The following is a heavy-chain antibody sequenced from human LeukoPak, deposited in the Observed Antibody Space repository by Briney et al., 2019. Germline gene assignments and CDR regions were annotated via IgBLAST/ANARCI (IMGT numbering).Heavy chain of an antibody. V-gene: IGHV3-74*01. D-gene: IGHD6-13*01. CDR1: GFTFSSYW. CDR3: AREGSLGQQLPPDY. Sequence: GGSLRLSCAASGFTFSSYWMHWVRHAPGKGLVWVSRVNSDGSSTTYADSVEGRFTISRDNAKNTLYLQMDSLRAEDTAVYYCAREGSLGQQLPPDYWGQGTLVTVSS. CDR2: VNSDGSST. J-gene: IGHJ4*02.